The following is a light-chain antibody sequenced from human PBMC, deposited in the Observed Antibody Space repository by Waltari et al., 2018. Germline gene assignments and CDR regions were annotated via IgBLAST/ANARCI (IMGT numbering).Light chain of an antibody. CDR2: AAS. CDR3: QHYYNYPWT. J-gene: IGKJ1*01. Sequence: AIRMTQSPSSFSASTGDRVTITCRASQGISSYLAWYQQNPGQAPKLLIYAASTLQSGVPSRFSGSGSGTDFTLTISCLQSEDFATYFCQHYYNYPWTFGQGTTV. V-gene: IGKV1-8*01. CDR1: QGISSY.